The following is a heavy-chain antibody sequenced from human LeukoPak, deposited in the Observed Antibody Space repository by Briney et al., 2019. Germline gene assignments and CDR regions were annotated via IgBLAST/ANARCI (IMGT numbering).Heavy chain of an antibody. Sequence: PGGSLRLSCAASGFTVSSNYMSWVRQAPGKGLEWVSVIHSGGSTHYADSLKGRFTISRDNSKNTLYLQMSSLRAEDTAVYFCARTSSVDTAMVLPYYYYGMDVWGQGTTVTVSS. D-gene: IGHD5-18*01. J-gene: IGHJ6*02. CDR3: ARTSSVDTAMVLPYYYYGMDV. CDR2: IHSGGST. V-gene: IGHV3-66*01. CDR1: GFTVSSNY.